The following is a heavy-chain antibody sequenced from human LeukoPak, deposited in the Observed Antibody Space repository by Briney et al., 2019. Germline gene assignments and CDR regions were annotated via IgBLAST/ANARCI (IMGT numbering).Heavy chain of an antibody. D-gene: IGHD2-21*01. V-gene: IGHV4-38-2*02. CDR1: GYSSSSGYY. CDR2: IYHSGST. CDR3: ARDEGER. Sequence: SETLSLTCTVSGYSSSSGYYWGWIRQPPGKGLEWIGSIYHSGSTYYNPSLKSRVTISVDTSKNQFSLKLSSVTAADTAVYYCARDEGERWGQGTLVTVSS. J-gene: IGHJ4*02.